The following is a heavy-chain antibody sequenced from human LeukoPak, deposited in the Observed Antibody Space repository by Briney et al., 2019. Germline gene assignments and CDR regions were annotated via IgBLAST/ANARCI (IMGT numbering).Heavy chain of an antibody. D-gene: IGHD6-13*01. CDR2: IGGGGSFI. Sequence: GGSLRLSCAASGFTFRTYSMNWVRQAPGKGLEWVSHIGGGGSFIYYADSVKGRFTISRDNAKNSVYLQMNSLRVEDTAVYYCAQITAAGRGAEFDYWGQGTLVTVSS. V-gene: IGHV3-48*01. J-gene: IGHJ4*02. CDR3: AQITAAGRGAEFDY. CDR1: GFTFRTYS.